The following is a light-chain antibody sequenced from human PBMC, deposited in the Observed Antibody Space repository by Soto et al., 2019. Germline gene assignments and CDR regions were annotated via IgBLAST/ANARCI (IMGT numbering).Light chain of an antibody. CDR1: SSDVGGYNY. CDR3: QTWGTGFWV. CDR2: EVS. Sequence: QSVLTQPASVSGSPGQSITISCTGTSSDVGGYNYVSWYQQHPGKAPKLMIYEVSNRPSGVSNRFSGSKSGNTASLTISGLQAEDEADYYCQTWGTGFWVFGGGTQLTVL. V-gene: IGLV2-14*01. J-gene: IGLJ3*02.